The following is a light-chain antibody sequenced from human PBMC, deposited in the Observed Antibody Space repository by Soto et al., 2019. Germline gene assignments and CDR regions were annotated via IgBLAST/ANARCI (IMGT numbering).Light chain of an antibody. J-gene: IGKJ5*01. CDR2: KIS. Sequence: DVVMTQSPLSLPVTLGQPASISCSSTHSLVYADGNTYLQWFQQRPGQSPRRLIYKISNRDSGVPDRFSGSGSGTDFTLQISRVEAEDVGVYYCMQGTHWPLTFGQGTRL. CDR1: HSLVYADGNTY. CDR3: MQGTHWPLT. V-gene: IGKV2-30*01.